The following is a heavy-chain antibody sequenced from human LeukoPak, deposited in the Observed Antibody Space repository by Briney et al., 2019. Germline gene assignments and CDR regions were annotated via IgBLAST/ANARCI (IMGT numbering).Heavy chain of an antibody. CDR1: GFTFSRYS. CDR2: ISNIGTSI. Sequence: PGGSLKLSCAVSGFTFSRYSMNWVRQAPGKGLEWVSSISNIGTSIYYADSVKGRFTISRDNAKNSLYLQMDSLRAEDTAVYYCAPEDTAMVEHLDFDYWGQGTLVTVSS. CDR3: APEDTAMVEHLDFDY. D-gene: IGHD5-18*01. V-gene: IGHV3-21*01. J-gene: IGHJ4*02.